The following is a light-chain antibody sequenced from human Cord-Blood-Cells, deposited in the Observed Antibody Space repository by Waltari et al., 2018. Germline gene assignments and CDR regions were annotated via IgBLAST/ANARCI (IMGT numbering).Light chain of an antibody. V-gene: IGKV2-28*01. CDR2: LGS. CDR1: QSLLHSNGYNY. J-gene: IGKJ4*01. Sequence: DIVMTQSPLSLPVTPGEPASISCRSSQSLLHSNGYNYLDWYLQKPGQSPQLLIYLGSNRACGGPDRFSGSGSGTDFTLKISRVEAEDVGVYYCMQALQTPLTFGGGTKVEIK. CDR3: MQALQTPLT.